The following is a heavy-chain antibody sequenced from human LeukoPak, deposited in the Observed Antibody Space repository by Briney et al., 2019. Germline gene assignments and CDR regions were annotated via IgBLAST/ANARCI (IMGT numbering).Heavy chain of an antibody. J-gene: IGHJ3*02. CDR1: GGSISSYS. Sequence: TSETLSLTCTVSGGSISSYSWSWIRQPAGKGLEWIGRIYTSGSTNYNPSLKSRVTMSLDTSKNQFSLKLSSVTAADTAVYYCARVSHYYDSSGYEDAFDIWVQGTMVTVSS. V-gene: IGHV4-4*07. D-gene: IGHD3-22*01. CDR3: ARVSHYYDSSGYEDAFDI. CDR2: IYTSGST.